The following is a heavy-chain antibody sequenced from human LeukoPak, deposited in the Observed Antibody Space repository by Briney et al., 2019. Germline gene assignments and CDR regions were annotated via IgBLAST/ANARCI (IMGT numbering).Heavy chain of an antibody. CDR3: ARRSESSGYQFDY. Sequence: SETLSLTCTVSGGSISSDYWSWIRQPPGKGLEWIRYIFYSGSTNYNPSLKSRVTISVDTSKNQFSLKLSSVTAADTAVYYCARRSESSGYQFDYWGQGTLVTVSS. CDR1: GGSISSDY. J-gene: IGHJ4*02. CDR2: IFYSGST. V-gene: IGHV4-59*08. D-gene: IGHD3-22*01.